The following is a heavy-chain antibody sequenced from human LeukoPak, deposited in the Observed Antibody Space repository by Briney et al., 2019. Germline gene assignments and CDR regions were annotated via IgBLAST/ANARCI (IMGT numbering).Heavy chain of an antibody. J-gene: IGHJ4*02. D-gene: IGHD3-22*01. V-gene: IGHV3-49*04. CDR1: GFTFGDYA. CDR2: IRSKAYGGTT. Sequence: GGSLRLSCTASGFTFGDYAMSWVRQAPGKGLEWVGFIRSKAYGGTTEYAASVKGRFTISRDDSKSIAYLQMNSLKTEDTAAYYCTRDAQRAYYYDSSGYAHWGQGTLVTVSS. CDR3: TRDAQRAYYYDSSGYAH.